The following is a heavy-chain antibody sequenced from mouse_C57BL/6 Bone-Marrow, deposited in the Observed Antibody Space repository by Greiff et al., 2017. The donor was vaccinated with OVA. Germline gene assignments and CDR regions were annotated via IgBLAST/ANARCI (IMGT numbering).Heavy chain of an antibody. CDR1: GYSITSGYY. V-gene: IGHV3-6*01. CDR3: ARDYSNYVGY. CDR2: ISYDGSN. D-gene: IGHD2-5*01. Sequence: EVKLVESGPGLVKPSQSLSLTCSVTGYSITSGYYWNWIRQFPGNKLEWMGYISYDGSNNYNPSLKNRISITRDTSKNQFFLKLNSVTTEDTATYYCARDYSNYVGYWGQGTTLTVSS. J-gene: IGHJ2*01.